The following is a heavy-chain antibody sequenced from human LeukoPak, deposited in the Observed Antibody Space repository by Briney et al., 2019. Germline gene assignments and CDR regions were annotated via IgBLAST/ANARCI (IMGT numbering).Heavy chain of an antibody. Sequence: SETLSPTCAVYGGSFSGYYWSWIRQPPGKGLEWIGEINHSGSTNYNPSLKSRVTISVDTSKNQFSLKLSSVTAADTAVYYCARGDYYDSSGYQISQDYWGQGTLVTVSS. J-gene: IGHJ4*02. CDR2: INHSGST. CDR1: GGSFSGYY. V-gene: IGHV4-34*01. D-gene: IGHD3-22*01. CDR3: ARGDYYDSSGYQISQDY.